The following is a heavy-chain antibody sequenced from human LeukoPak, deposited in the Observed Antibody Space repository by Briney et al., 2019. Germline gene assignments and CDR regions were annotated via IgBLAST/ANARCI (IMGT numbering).Heavy chain of an antibody. D-gene: IGHD6-13*01. V-gene: IGHV1-24*01. J-gene: IGHJ4*02. Sequence: ASVKVSCKVSGYTLTELSMHWVRQAPGKGLEWMGGFDPEDGETIYARKFQGRVTMAEDTSTDTANMELSSLRSEDTAVYYCATLYSSSWSSVDYWGQGTLVTVSS. CDR1: GYTLTELS. CDR3: ATLYSSSWSSVDY. CDR2: FDPEDGET.